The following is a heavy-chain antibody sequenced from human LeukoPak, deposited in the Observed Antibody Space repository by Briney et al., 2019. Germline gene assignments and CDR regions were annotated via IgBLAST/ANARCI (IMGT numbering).Heavy chain of an antibody. D-gene: IGHD3-22*01. J-gene: IGHJ4*02. CDR2: IWYDGSNK. CDR1: GFTFSSYG. V-gene: IGHV3-33*01. Sequence: PGGSLRLSCAASGFTFSSYGMFWVRQAPGKGLEWVAVIWYDGSNKYYADSVKGRFTISRDNSKNTLYLQMNSLSAEDTAVYHCARPYYYDRSGYYPFDYWGQGTLVTVSS. CDR3: ARPYYYDRSGYYPFDY.